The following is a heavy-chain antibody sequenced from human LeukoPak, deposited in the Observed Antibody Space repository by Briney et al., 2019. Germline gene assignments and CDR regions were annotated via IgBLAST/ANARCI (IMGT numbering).Heavy chain of an antibody. Sequence: SETLSLTCTVSGGSISGYYWSWIRQPPGKGLEWIGYIYYSGSTNYNPSLKSRVTISVDTSKNQFSLKLSSVTAADTAVYYCASGNYGDYVPGWDYWGQGTLVTVSS. CDR2: IYYSGST. J-gene: IGHJ4*02. D-gene: IGHD4-17*01. CDR3: ASGNYGDYVPGWDY. CDR1: GGSISGYY. V-gene: IGHV4-59*08.